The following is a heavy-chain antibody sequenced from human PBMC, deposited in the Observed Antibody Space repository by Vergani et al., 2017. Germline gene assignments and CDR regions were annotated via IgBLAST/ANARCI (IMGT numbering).Heavy chain of an antibody. J-gene: IGHJ4*02. Sequence: EVQLVQSGAEVKKPGESLKISCKGSGYSFTSYWIGWVRQMPGKGLEWMGIIYPGDSDTRYSPSFQGQVTISADKSISTAYLQWSSLKASDTAMYYCARHSPYCSSTSCHAYYWGQGTLVTVSS. D-gene: IGHD2-2*01. CDR1: GYSFTSYW. V-gene: IGHV5-51*01. CDR3: ARHSPYCSSTSCHAYY. CDR2: IYPGDSDT.